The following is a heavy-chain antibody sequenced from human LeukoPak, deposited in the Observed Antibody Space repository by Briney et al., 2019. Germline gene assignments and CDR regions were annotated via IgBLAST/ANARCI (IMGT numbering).Heavy chain of an antibody. V-gene: IGHV3-9*01. CDR1: GFTFDDYA. Sequence: GGSLRLSCAASGFTFDDYAMHWVRQAPGKGLEWVSGISWNSGSIGYADSVKGRFTISRDNAKNSLYLQMNSLRAEDAASYYCAKDITVMGAPPYFDYWGQGTLVTVSS. CDR3: AKDITVMGAPPYFDY. D-gene: IGHD1-26*01. CDR2: ISWNSGSI. J-gene: IGHJ4*02.